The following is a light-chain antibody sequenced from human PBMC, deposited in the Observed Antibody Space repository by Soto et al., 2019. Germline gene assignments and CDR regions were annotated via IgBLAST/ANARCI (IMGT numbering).Light chain of an antibody. CDR2: DVS. J-gene: IGLJ2*01. Sequence: QSALTQPASVSGSPGQSITISCTGTSSDVRGYNYVSWYQQHPGKAPKLMIYDVSNRPSGVSNRFSGSKSGNTASLTISGLQAEDEADYYCSSYTSSSTLMVFGGGTKLIVL. CDR1: SSDVRGYNY. V-gene: IGLV2-14*01. CDR3: SSYTSSSTLMV.